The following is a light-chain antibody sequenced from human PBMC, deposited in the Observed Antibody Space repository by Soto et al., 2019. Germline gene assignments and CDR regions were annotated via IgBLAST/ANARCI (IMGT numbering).Light chain of an antibody. CDR3: CSDGCGSTMI. CDR1: SGDVGTYNL. V-gene: IGLV2-23*02. Sequence: QSALSQPASVSGSPGQSITISCTGTSGDVGTYNLVSWYQHHPGKAPKLVIFGVTKRPSGVSSRFSGSKSANTASLTISGLQADDEADYYCCSDGCGSTMIFGGGTKLTVL. CDR2: GVT. J-gene: IGLJ2*01.